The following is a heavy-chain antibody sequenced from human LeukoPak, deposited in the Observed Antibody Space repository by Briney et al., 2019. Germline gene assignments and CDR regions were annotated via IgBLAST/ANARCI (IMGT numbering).Heavy chain of an antibody. CDR1: GFTFSSYW. CDR3: ARDLWFRDLLTAQLDY. CDR2: IKQDGIEK. V-gene: IGHV3-7*01. D-gene: IGHD3-10*01. J-gene: IGHJ4*02. Sequence: GGSLRLSCAASGFTFSSYWMSWVRQAPGKGLERVANIKQDGIEKYYVDSVKGRFTISRDNAKNSLYLQMDSLRAEDTAVYHCARDLWFRDLLTAQLDYWGQGTLVTVSS.